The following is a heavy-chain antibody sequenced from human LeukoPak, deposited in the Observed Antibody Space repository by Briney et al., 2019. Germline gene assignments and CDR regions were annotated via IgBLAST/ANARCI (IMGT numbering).Heavy chain of an antibody. V-gene: IGHV3-53*01. CDR2: IYSGGST. Sequence: GGSLRLSCAASDFTVSRNYMNWVRQAPGKGLEWVSVIYSGGSTYYADSVKGRFTISRDNSKNTLYLQMNNLRAEDTAVYYCARDRPPYDILTGTQGMDVWGQGTTVTVSS. J-gene: IGHJ6*02. D-gene: IGHD3-9*01. CDR1: DFTVSRNY. CDR3: ARDRPPYDILTGTQGMDV.